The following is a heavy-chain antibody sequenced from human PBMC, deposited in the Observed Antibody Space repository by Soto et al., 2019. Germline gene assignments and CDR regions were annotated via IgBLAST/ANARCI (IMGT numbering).Heavy chain of an antibody. CDR3: AAGIAAAGETYYYGMDV. CDR2: IIPIFGTA. V-gene: IGHV1-69*13. Sequence: SVKVSCKASGGTFSSYAISWVRQAPGQGLEWMGGIIPIFGTANYAQKFQGRVTITADGSTSTAYMELSSLRSEDTAVYYCAAGIAAAGETYYYGMDVWGQGTTVTVSS. J-gene: IGHJ6*02. CDR1: GGTFSSYA. D-gene: IGHD6-13*01.